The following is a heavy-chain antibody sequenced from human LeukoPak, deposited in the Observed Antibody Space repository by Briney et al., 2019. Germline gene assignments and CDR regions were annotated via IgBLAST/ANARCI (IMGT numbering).Heavy chain of an antibody. CDR3: ARQWSTRGGTYLFY. D-gene: IGHD1-26*01. CDR2: IYPGDSDT. CDR1: GYTFSTYW. Sequence: GEPLKISCKGSGYTFSTYWIAWVRQMPGRGLEWMGVIYPGDSDTRYSPSFQGQVTISADKSISTAYLQWSSLKASDTAMYYCARQWSTRGGTYLFYWGQGTLVTVSS. J-gene: IGHJ4*02. V-gene: IGHV5-51*01.